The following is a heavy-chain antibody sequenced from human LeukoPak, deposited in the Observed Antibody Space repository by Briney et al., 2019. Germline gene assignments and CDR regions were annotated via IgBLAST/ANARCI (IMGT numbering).Heavy chain of an antibody. V-gene: IGHV3-21*01. CDR3: ARDAVVRDCSSTSCPPTY. CDR2: FSSSGRNI. D-gene: IGHD2-2*01. CDR1: GFTFSSYG. Sequence: PGGSLRLSCAASGFTFSSYGMNWVRQAPGKGLEWVSSFSSSGRNIFYADSVTGRFTISRDNSKNTLYLQMNSLGTEDTAVYYCARDAVVRDCSSTSCPPTYWGQGTLVTVSS. J-gene: IGHJ4*02.